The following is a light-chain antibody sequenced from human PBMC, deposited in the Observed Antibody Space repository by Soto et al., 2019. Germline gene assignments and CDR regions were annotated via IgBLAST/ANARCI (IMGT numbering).Light chain of an antibody. CDR1: QGISSF. Sequence: DIQMTQSPSSLSASVGDRVTITCRASQGISSFVAWYQQKPGKVPRLLISGASTLQSGVPSRFSGSGSGTDFILTITSLQPEDVATYSCQKYSSVSTFGQGTRLEIK. CDR3: QKYSSVST. V-gene: IGKV1-27*01. CDR2: GAS. J-gene: IGKJ5*01.